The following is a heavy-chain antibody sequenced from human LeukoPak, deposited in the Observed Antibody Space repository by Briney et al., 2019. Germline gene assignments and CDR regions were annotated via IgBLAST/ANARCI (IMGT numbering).Heavy chain of an antibody. CDR3: ASHPQYYDSSGYYSYCLDY. V-gene: IGHV1-69*13. Sequence: VASVKVSCKASGGTFSSYAISWVRQAPGQGLEWMGGIIPIFGTANYAQKFQGRVTITADESTSTAYMELSSLRSEDTAVYYCASHPQYYDSSGYYSYCLDYWGQGTLVTVSS. CDR2: IIPIFGTA. CDR1: GGTFSSYA. J-gene: IGHJ4*02. D-gene: IGHD3-22*01.